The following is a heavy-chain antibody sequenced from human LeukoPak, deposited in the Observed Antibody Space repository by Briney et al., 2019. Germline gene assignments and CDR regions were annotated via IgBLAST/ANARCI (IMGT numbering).Heavy chain of an antibody. J-gene: IGHJ3*02. Sequence: SETLSLTCAVSGYSISSGYYWGWIRQPPGKVLGWIGSIYHSGSTYYNPSLKSRVTISVDTSKNQFSLKLSSVTAADTAVYYCARRIFGVVIILSSMGAFDIWGQGTMVTVSS. CDR1: GYSISSGYY. V-gene: IGHV4-38-2*01. CDR3: ARRIFGVVIILSSMGAFDI. D-gene: IGHD3-3*01. CDR2: IYHSGST.